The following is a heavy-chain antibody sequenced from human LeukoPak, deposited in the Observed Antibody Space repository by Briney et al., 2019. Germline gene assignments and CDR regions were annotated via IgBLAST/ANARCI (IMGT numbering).Heavy chain of an antibody. CDR3: ARAAATIPAFDI. CDR1: GFTFSSYD. Sequence: GGSLRLSCAASGFTFSSYDMHWVRQATGKGLEWVSAIGTAGDTYYPGSVKGRFTISRENAKNSLYLQMNSLRAGDTAVYYCARAAATIPAFDIWGQGTMVTVSS. V-gene: IGHV3-13*01. CDR2: IGTAGDT. D-gene: IGHD5-24*01. J-gene: IGHJ3*02.